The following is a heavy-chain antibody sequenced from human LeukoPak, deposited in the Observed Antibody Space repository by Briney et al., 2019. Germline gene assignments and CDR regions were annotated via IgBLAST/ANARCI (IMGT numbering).Heavy chain of an antibody. CDR2: IYHSGST. Sequence: SGTLSLTCAVSGGSISSSNWWSWVRQPPGKGLEWIGEIYHSGSTNYNPSLKSRVTISVDTSKNQFSLKLSSVTAADTAVYYCARVSPRLLLNAFDIWGQGTMVTVSS. J-gene: IGHJ3*02. V-gene: IGHV4-4*02. D-gene: IGHD2-15*01. CDR3: ARVSPRLLLNAFDI. CDR1: GGSISSSNW.